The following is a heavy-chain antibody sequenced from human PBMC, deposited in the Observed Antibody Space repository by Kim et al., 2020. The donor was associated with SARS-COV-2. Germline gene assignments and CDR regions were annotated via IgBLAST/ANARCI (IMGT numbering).Heavy chain of an antibody. J-gene: IGHJ4*02. Sequence: NEKTNYTPSLESRVTIAIDTSKNQLSLKVTSVTAADAAMYYCVRGGAYFDYWGQGVLVTVSS. V-gene: IGHV4-59*09. CDR3: VRGGAYFDY. D-gene: IGHD3-16*01. CDR2: NEKT.